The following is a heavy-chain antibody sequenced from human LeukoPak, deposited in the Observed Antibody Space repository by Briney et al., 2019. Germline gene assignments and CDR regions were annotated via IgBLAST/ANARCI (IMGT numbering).Heavy chain of an antibody. D-gene: IGHD2-8*01. CDR1: GFTFSNFG. J-gene: IGHJ3*02. V-gene: IGHV3-23*01. CDR2: ISRKGVNT. CDR3: AKDVSSYAFDI. Sequence: AGGSLRLSCAASGFTFSNFGMNWVRQAPGKGLEWVSAISRKGVNTYYADSVKGRFTISRDNSKNTLYLQMNSLRAEDTAVYYCAKDVSSYAFDIWGQGTMVTVSS.